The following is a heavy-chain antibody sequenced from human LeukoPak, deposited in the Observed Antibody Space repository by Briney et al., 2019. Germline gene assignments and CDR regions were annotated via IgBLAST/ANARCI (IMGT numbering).Heavy chain of an antibody. D-gene: IGHD3-22*01. V-gene: IGHV1-24*01. CDR1: GYTLTELS. Sequence: ASVKVSCKVSGYTLTELSMHWVRQAPGKGLEWIGGFDPEDGETIYAQKFQGRVTMTRDMPTSTVYMELSSLRSDDTAVYYCARDERYDSSGYPFDYWGQGTLVTVSS. CDR3: ARDERYDSSGYPFDY. CDR2: FDPEDGET. J-gene: IGHJ4*02.